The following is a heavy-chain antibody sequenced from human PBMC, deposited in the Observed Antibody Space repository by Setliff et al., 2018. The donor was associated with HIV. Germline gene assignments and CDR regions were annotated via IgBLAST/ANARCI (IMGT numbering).Heavy chain of an antibody. Sequence: ASVKVSCKASGYTFFSYVMHWVRQAPGQGLEWMGIINPSGGSTSYAQKFQGRVTMTRDTSTSTVYMELSSLRSEDTAVYYCARAAGVPAVHTPFRYYYYMDVWGKGTTVTVSS. V-gene: IGHV1-46*01. J-gene: IGHJ6*03. D-gene: IGHD2-2*01. CDR1: GYTFFSYV. CDR2: INPSGGST. CDR3: ARAAGVPAVHTPFRYYYYMDV.